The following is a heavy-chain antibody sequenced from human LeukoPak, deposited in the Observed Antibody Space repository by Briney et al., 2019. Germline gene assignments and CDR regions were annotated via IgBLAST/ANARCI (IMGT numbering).Heavy chain of an antibody. CDR1: GGTFISYA. D-gene: IGHD4-23*01. CDR3: ARPDYGVNSGRDAFDI. V-gene: IGHV1-69*01. CDR2: IIPIFGTA. J-gene: IGHJ3*02. Sequence: SVKVSCKASGGTFISYAISWVRQAPGQGLEWMGGIIPIFGTANYAQKFQGRVTITADESTSTDYMELSRQRDGDTAVYYCARPDYGVNSGRDAFDIWGQGTMVTVSS.